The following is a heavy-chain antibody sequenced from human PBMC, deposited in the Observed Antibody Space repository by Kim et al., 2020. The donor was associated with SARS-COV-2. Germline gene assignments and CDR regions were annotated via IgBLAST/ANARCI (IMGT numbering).Heavy chain of an antibody. D-gene: IGHD6-13*01. J-gene: IGHJ4*02. Sequence: DFVKGRFTISRANDKHSLYLQMNSLRIEDTALYYCARTGYSSNSIDYWGQGTLVTVSS. V-gene: IGHV3-7*01. CDR3: ARTGYSSNSIDY.